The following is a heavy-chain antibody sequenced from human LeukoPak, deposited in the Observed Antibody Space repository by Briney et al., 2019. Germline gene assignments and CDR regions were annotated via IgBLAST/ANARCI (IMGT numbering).Heavy chain of an antibody. V-gene: IGHV1-2*02. D-gene: IGHD3-10*01. CDR2: INPNSGGT. CDR3: ARDYYGSGSLANWFDP. CDR1: GYTFTGYY. Sequence: GASVKVSCKASGYTFTGYYMHWVRRAPGQGLEWMGWINPNSGGTNYAQKFQGRVTMTRDTSISTAYMELSRLRSDDTAVYYCARDYYGSGSLANWFDPWGQGTLVTVSS. J-gene: IGHJ5*02.